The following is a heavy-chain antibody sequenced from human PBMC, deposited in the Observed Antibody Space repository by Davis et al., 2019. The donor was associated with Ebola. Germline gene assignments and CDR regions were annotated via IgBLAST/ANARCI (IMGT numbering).Heavy chain of an antibody. D-gene: IGHD6-25*01. V-gene: IGHV3-30-3*01. CDR2: ISYDGSNK. CDR1: GFTFSSYA. Sequence: GESLKISCAASGFTFSSYAMHWVRQAPGKGLEWVAVISYDGSNKYYADSVKGRFTISRDNSKNTLYLQMNSLRAEDTAVYYCARDHPDSSGGGYWGQGTLVTVSS. CDR3: ARDHPDSSGGGY. J-gene: IGHJ4*02.